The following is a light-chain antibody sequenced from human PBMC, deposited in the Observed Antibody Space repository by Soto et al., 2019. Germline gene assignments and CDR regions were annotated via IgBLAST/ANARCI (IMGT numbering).Light chain of an antibody. CDR3: RSYTTSYFYV. J-gene: IGLJ1*01. CDR2: GVK. CDR1: GRDIGTYDH. V-gene: IGLV2-14*01. Sequence: QSVLTQPASLSGSPGQSITISCTGSGRDIGTYDHVSWYQQHPGKAPKLLIYGVKNRPSGVSYRFSASKSAFTASLTIPGLQAEDEAHYYSRSYTTSYFYVYGPGTKVTVL.